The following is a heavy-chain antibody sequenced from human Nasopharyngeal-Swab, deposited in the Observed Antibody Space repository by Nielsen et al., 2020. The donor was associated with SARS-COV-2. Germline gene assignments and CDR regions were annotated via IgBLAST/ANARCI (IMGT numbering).Heavy chain of an antibody. D-gene: IGHD3-3*02. Sequence: SETLSLTCAVYGGSFSGYYWSWIRQPPGKGLEWIGYIYYSGSTNYNPSLKSRVTISVDTSKNQFSLKLSSVTAADTAVYYCARDSTPVYYYYYMDVWGKGPRSPS. CDR1: GGSFSGYY. V-gene: IGHV4-59*01. CDR3: ARDSTPVYYYYYMDV. J-gene: IGHJ6*03. CDR2: IYYSGST.